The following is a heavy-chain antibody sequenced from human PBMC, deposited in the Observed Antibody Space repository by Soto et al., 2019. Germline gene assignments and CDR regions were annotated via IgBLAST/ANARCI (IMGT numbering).Heavy chain of an antibody. Sequence: LNVPCSEARYVCNGCRMRWARHDYRKELEWMGIINPSGGSTSYAQKFQGRVTMTRDTSTSTVYMELSSLRSEDTAVYYCERANYYDSSGLQHWGQGTLVTVSS. D-gene: IGHD3-22*01. J-gene: IGHJ1*01. V-gene: IGHV1-46*02. CDR1: RYVCNGCR. CDR3: ERANYYDSSGLQH. CDR2: INPSGGST.